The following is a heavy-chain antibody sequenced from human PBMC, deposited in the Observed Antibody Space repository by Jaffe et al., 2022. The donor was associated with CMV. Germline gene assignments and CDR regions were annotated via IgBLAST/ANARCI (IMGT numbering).Heavy chain of an antibody. J-gene: IGHJ4*02. V-gene: IGHV3-48*03. D-gene: IGHD1-26*01. CDR2: ISSSGSTI. Sequence: EVQLVESGGGLVQPGGSLRLSCAASGFTFSSYEMNWVRQAPGKGLEWVSYISSSGSTIYYADSVKGRFTISRDNAKNSLYLQMNSLRAEDTAVYYCASRSGSHGGFDYWGQGTLVTVSS. CDR3: ASRSGSHGGFDY. CDR1: GFTFSSYE.